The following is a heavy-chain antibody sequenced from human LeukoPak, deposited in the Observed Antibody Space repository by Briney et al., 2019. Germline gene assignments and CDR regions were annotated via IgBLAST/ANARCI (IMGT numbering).Heavy chain of an antibody. Sequence: SETLSLTCTVSGGSISSRTYYWGWIRQPPGKGLEWIGSIYYSGSTYYNPSLKSRVTISVDASKNQFSLKLSSMTAAGTAVYYCAREVANWFDPWGQGTPVTVSS. CDR1: GGSISSRTYY. CDR3: AREVANWFDP. V-gene: IGHV4-39*07. J-gene: IGHJ5*02. D-gene: IGHD5-12*01. CDR2: IYYSGST.